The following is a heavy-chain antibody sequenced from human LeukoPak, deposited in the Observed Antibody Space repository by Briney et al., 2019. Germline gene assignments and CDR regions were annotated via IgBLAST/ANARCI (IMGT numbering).Heavy chain of an antibody. CDR1: GFTFSRYG. CDR2: IWPDGSNK. Sequence: GGSLRLSCAASGFTFSRYGMHWVRQAPGKGLEWVAVIWPDGSNKYYADSVKGRFTISRDNSKNTLYLQMDSLRAEDTAVYYCARDPGVRWLVGFDYWGQGTLVTVSS. J-gene: IGHJ4*02. D-gene: IGHD6-19*01. V-gene: IGHV3-33*01. CDR3: ARDPGVRWLVGFDY.